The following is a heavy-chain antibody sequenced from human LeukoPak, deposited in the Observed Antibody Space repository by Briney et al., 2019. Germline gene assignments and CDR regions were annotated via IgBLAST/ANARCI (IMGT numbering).Heavy chain of an antibody. CDR1: GGSISSGDYY. Sequence: KPSETLSLTCTVSGGSISSGDYYWTWIRQPPGKGLEWIGFINYSGKTYYNPSLKSRLTMSVDTSKNQFSLRLSSVTAADSAMYYCARAEDYYDGSGYYRPFDYWGQGTLVTVSS. J-gene: IGHJ4*02. D-gene: IGHD3-22*01. CDR2: INYSGKT. CDR3: ARAEDYYDGSGYYRPFDY. V-gene: IGHV4-30-4*01.